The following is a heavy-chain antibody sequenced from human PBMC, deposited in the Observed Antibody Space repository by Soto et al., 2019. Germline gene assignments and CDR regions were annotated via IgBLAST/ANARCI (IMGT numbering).Heavy chain of an antibody. CDR1: GGTFSSYA. J-gene: IGHJ6*02. Sequence: QVQLVQSGAEVKKPGSSVKVSCKASGGTFSSYAISWVRQAPGQGLEWMGGIIPIFGTANYAQKFQGRVTVTADESTSTAYMELSSLRSGDTAVYYCARDHGGAPRIVVVVAAPKRPYYYGMDVWGQGTTVTVSS. V-gene: IGHV1-69*12. CDR2: IIPIFGTA. D-gene: IGHD2-15*01. CDR3: ARDHGGAPRIVVVVAAPKRPYYYGMDV.